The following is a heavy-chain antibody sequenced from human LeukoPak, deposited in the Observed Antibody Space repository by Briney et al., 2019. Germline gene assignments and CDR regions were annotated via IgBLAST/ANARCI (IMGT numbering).Heavy chain of an antibody. V-gene: IGHV5-51*01. J-gene: IGHJ4*02. D-gene: IGHD1-1*01. CDR3: ARDKGPTTGTTLGDY. CDR1: GYSFTSYW. Sequence: GESLKISCKGSGYSFTSYWIGWVRQMPGKGLEWMGIIYPGDSDTRYSPSFQGQVTVSADKSISTAYLQWSSLKASDPAMYYCARDKGPTTGTTLGDYWGQGTLVTVSS. CDR2: IYPGDSDT.